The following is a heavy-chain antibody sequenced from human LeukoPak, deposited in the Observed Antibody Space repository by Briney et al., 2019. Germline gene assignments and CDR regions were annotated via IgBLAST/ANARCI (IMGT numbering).Heavy chain of an antibody. CDR1: GFTFSSYA. CDR3: ARADGGYYYMDV. Sequence: PGGSLRLSCAASGFTFSSYAMHWVRQAPGKGLEWVAVISYDGSNKYYADSVKGRFTISRDNSKNTLYLQMNSLRAEDTAVYYCARADGGYYYMDVWGKGTTVTVSS. J-gene: IGHJ6*03. V-gene: IGHV3-30-3*01. CDR2: ISYDGSNK. D-gene: IGHD2-8*02.